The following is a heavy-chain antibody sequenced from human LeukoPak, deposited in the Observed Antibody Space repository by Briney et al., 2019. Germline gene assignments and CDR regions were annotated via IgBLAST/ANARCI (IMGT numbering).Heavy chain of an antibody. CDR3: VSPVFINF. Sequence: GGSLRLSCSASGFPFSTLGMHWVRQTPGKGLEHVSTIGSDGDGTYYADSVKDRFIISRDNSKNAVYLQMSSLRPEDTAVYYCVSPVFINFWGQGTLVTVSS. V-gene: IGHV3-64D*06. CDR2: IGSDGDGT. D-gene: IGHD1-14*01. CDR1: GFPFSTLG. J-gene: IGHJ4*01.